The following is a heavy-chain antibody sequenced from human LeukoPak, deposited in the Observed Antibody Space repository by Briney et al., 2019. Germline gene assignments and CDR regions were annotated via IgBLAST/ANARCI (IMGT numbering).Heavy chain of an antibody. V-gene: IGHV4-31*03. CDR3: ARVDNWNYWFDP. CDR2: IYYSGST. Sequence: PSETLSLTCTVSGGSISSGGYYWSWIRQHPGKGLEWIGYIYYSGSTYYNPSLKSRVTISVDTSKNQFSLKLSSVTAADTAVYYCARVDNWNYWFDPWGQGTLVTVSS. CDR1: GGSISSGGYY. J-gene: IGHJ5*02. D-gene: IGHD1-7*01.